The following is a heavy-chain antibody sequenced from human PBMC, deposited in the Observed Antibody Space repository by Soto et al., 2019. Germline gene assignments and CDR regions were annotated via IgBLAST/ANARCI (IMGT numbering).Heavy chain of an antibody. Sequence: PGESLKISCKGSGYSFTSYWIGWVRQMPGKGLEWMGIIYPGDSDARYSPSFQGRVTISADKSISTAYLQWSSLKASDTAMYYCARWGPGYCSSTSCYFSGGSDPWGQGTLVTVSS. CDR3: ARWGPGYCSSTSCYFSGGSDP. V-gene: IGHV5-51*01. CDR2: IYPGDSDA. D-gene: IGHD2-2*01. J-gene: IGHJ5*02. CDR1: GYSFTSYW.